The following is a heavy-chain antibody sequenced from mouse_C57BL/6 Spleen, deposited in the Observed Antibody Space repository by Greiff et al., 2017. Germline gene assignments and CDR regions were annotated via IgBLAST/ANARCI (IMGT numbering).Heavy chain of an antibody. Sequence: QVQLQQSGPELVKPGASVKISCKASGYAFSSSWMNWVKQRPGKGLEWIGRIYPGDGDTNYNGKFKGKATLTADKSSSTAYMQLSSLTSEDAAVYFCAGSALSQDYWGQGTSVTGSS. CDR1: GYAFSSSW. V-gene: IGHV1-82*01. J-gene: IGHJ4*01. CDR2: IYPGDGDT. CDR3: AGSALSQDY.